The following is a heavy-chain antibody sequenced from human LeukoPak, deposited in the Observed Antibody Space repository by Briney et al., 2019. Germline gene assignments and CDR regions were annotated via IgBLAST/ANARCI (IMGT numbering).Heavy chain of an antibody. V-gene: IGHV3-7*03. J-gene: IGHJ4*02. CDR3: AKEPSSGQRGENCFDY. CDR1: GFTFSGFW. Sequence: GGSLRLSCAVSGFTFSGFWMSWSRQAPGKGLEWVASINSDGSEGYYADVVKGRFTISRDNSKNTLYLQVSSLRAEDTAVYYCAKEPSSGQRGENCFDYWGQGTLVTVSS. CDR2: INSDGSEG. D-gene: IGHD3-22*01.